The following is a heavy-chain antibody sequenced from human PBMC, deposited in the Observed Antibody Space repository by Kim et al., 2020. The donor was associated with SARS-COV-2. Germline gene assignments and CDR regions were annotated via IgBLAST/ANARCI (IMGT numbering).Heavy chain of an antibody. V-gene: IGHV1-69*02. D-gene: IGHD3-10*01. CDR3: ARPAGGFGDSLDY. Sequence: SVKVSCKVFGETFSSYNMNWVRQAPGQGLEWMGRIIPMVGNADYAQKFQGRVTITADRSTSTAYMDVSSLRSEDTAVYYCARPAGGFGDSLDYWGQGTLVTVSS. CDR2: IIPMVGNA. J-gene: IGHJ4*02. CDR1: GETFSSYN.